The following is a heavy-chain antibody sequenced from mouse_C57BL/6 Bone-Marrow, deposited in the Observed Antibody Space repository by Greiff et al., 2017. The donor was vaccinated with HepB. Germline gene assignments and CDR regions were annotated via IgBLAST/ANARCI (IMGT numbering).Heavy chain of an antibody. J-gene: IGHJ4*01. D-gene: IGHD2-1*01. CDR1: GYAFSSYW. Sequence: VKLMESGAELVKPGASVKISCKASGYAFSSYWMNWVKQRPGKGLEWIGQIYPGDGDTNYNGKFKGKATLTADKSSSTAYMQLSSLTSEDSAVYFCARKRLGYGNYDYAMDYWGQGTSVTVSS. V-gene: IGHV1-80*01. CDR2: IYPGDGDT. CDR3: ARKRLGYGNYDYAMDY.